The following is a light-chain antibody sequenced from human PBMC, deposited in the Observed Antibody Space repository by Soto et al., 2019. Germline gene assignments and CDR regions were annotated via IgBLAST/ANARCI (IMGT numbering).Light chain of an antibody. J-gene: IGKJ2*01. CDR2: DTS. Sequence: EIVMTQSPATLSVSPGERATLSCRASQSVSSNLAWYQQKPGQAPRLLIYDTSTRATGIPARFSGSGSGTEFTLTISSLQSEDFAVYYCQQYKNWTPGGYTFGQGTKLEIK. V-gene: IGKV3-15*01. CDR1: QSVSSN. CDR3: QQYKNWTPGGYT.